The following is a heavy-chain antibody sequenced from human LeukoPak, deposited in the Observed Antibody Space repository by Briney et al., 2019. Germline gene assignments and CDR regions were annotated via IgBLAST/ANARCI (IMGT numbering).Heavy chain of an antibody. V-gene: IGHV1-2*02. Sequence: ASVKVSCKASGYTFTGYYMHWVRQAPGQGLEWMGWINPNSGGTNYAQKFQGRVTMTRDTSISTAYMELSRLRSDDTAIYYCAKFQGQFLHLYYFDYWGQGTLVTVSS. J-gene: IGHJ4*02. CDR1: GYTFTGYY. D-gene: IGHD5/OR15-5a*01. CDR2: INPNSGGT. CDR3: AKFQGQFLHLYYFDY.